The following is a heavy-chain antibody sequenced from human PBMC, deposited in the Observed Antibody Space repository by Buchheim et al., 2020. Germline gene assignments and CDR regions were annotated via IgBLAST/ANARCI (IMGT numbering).Heavy chain of an antibody. V-gene: IGHV1-46*03. CDR2: VNPCGGRT. Sequence: QVHLVQSGTEVKKPGASVTVCCISTGYTFSSYYMHRVRQAPGQGHEWMGIVNPCGGRTSYAQKFQGRVTMTRDTSTSKVSMERRSLRSEDTAVCYCARELVDTSGNLWRWGQGTL. CDR3: ARELVDTSGNLWR. D-gene: IGHD3-22*01. J-gene: IGHJ4*02. CDR1: GYTFSSYY.